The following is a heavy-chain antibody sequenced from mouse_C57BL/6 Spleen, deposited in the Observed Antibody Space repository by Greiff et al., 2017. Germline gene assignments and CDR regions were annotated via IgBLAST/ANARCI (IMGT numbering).Heavy chain of an antibody. CDR3: AIYDYDDY. V-gene: IGHV1-69*01. Sequence: QVQLQQPGAELVMPGASVKLSCKASGYTFTSYWMHWVKQRPGQGLEWIGEIDPSDSYTNYNQKFKGKSTLTVDKSSSTAYMQLSSLTSEDSAVYYCAIYDYDDYWGQGTTLTVSS. D-gene: IGHD2-4*01. CDR1: GYTFTSYW. CDR2: IDPSDSYT. J-gene: IGHJ2*01.